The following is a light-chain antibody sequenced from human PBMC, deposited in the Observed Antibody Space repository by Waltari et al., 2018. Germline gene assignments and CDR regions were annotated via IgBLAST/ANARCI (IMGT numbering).Light chain of an antibody. CDR1: QSISRN. V-gene: IGKV3-15*01. J-gene: IGKJ2*01. Sequence: EILMTQSPPTLSVSPGERATLSCRASQSISRNLAWYQQKPGQAPRLLIYGASTRATGMPARFSGSGSGTEFTLTISSLQSEDFAIYYCQQYNNWRTFGQGTKLEI. CDR3: QQYNNWRT. CDR2: GAS.